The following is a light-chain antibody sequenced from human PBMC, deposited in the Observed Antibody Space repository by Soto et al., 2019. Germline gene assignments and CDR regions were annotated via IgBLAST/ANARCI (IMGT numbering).Light chain of an antibody. CDR3: SSYAGSNYPYV. V-gene: IGLV2-8*01. CDR1: SNDVGGYNY. J-gene: IGLJ1*01. Sequence: QSALTQPPSASWSPGQSVAISCTGTSNDVGGYNYVSWYQHHPGRAPKLIIYEVSKRSSGVPDRFSGSKSGNTASLTVSGLQAEDEADYYCSSYAGSNYPYVFGAGTKLTVL. CDR2: EVS.